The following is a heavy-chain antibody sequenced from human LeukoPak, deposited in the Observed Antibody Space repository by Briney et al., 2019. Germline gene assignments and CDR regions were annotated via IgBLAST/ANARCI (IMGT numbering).Heavy chain of an antibody. J-gene: IGHJ4*02. CDR2: ISYDGRKK. V-gene: IGHV3-30*04. CDR3: ARDRGMTTNSFDY. Sequence: GGSLRLSCAASGFTFSSFAMHWVRQAPGKGLEGVTRISYDGRKKYYADSVKGRFTIARDNSKDTLFLQMNSLRSEDTAVYYCARDRGMTTNSFDYWGQGTLVTVSS. CDR1: GFTFSSFA. D-gene: IGHD4-11*01.